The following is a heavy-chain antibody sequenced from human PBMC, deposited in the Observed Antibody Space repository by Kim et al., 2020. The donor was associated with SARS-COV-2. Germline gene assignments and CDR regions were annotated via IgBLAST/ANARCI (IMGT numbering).Heavy chain of an antibody. CDR3: ARLDYGDYDAAFDL. CDR1: SGSITGY. CDR2: VHHTGGA. Sequence: SETLSLTCAVSSGSITGYWSWIRQPPEKSLQWIAFVHHTGGATYNPSLTSRVTMSISTSRKQISLRMTSLTAADTATSFCARLDYGDYDAAFDLWGPGT. V-gene: IGHV4-59*08. D-gene: IGHD4-17*01. J-gene: IGHJ3*01.